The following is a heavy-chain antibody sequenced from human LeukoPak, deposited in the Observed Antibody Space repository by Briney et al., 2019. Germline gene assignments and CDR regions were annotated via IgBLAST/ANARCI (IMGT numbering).Heavy chain of an antibody. CDR3: SRDCSSTKCPSLGY. CDR2: ISDSGGYI. D-gene: IGHD2-2*01. CDR1: GFTFSSFS. V-gene: IGHV3-21*01. J-gene: IGHJ4*02. Sequence: GGSLRLSCAASGFTFSSFSMNWVRQAPGKGLEWVSTISDSGGYIYYADSVKGRFTISRDNAKNSLYLQMNSLRAEDTAVYYCSRDCSSTKCPSLGYWGQGTLVTVSS.